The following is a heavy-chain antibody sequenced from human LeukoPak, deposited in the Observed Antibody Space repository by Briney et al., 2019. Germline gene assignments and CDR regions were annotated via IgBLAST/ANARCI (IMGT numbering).Heavy chain of an antibody. CDR1: GFIFGDYA. V-gene: IGHV3-30*04. J-gene: IGHJ4*02. CDR3: TNSDDYGDY. Sequence: GGSLRLSCTASGFIFGDYAMHWVRQAPGKGLEWVAAIAFDDTDRYYIDSVKGRFTISRDGSKNTLYLHMTSLRAEDTAVYYCTNSDDYGDYWGQGTLVTVSS. CDR2: IAFDDTDR.